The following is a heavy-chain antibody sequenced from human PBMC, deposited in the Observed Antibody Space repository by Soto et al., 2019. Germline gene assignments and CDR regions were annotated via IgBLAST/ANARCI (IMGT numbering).Heavy chain of an antibody. CDR1: GFTFSSYG. CDR3: AKDGDDVLRYFDWLLSKATYFDY. CDR2: ISYDGSNK. V-gene: IGHV3-30*18. D-gene: IGHD3-9*01. Sequence: GGSLRLSCAASGFTFSSYGMHWVRQAPGKGLEWVAVISYDGSNKYYADSVKGRFTISRDNSKNTLYLQMNSLRAEDTAVYYCAKDGDDVLRYFDWLLSKATYFDYWGQGTLVTVSS. J-gene: IGHJ4*02.